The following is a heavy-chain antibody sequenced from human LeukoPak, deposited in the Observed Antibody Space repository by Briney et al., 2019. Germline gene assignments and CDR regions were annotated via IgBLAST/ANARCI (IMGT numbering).Heavy chain of an antibody. J-gene: IGHJ4*02. CDR3: AKERGSSGWYRGPFDY. Sequence: QPGGSLRLSCAAFGFTFDDYAMHWVRQAPGKGLEWVSGISWNSGSIGYADSVKGRFTISRDNAKNSLYLQMNSLRAEDTALYYCAKERGSSGWYRGPFDYWGQGTLVTVSS. CDR2: ISWNSGSI. V-gene: IGHV3-9*01. CDR1: GFTFDDYA. D-gene: IGHD6-19*01.